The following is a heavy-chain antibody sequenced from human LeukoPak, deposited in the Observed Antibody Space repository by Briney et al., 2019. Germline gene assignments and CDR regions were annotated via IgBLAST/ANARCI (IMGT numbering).Heavy chain of an antibody. CDR1: GFTFSSYA. J-gene: IGHJ4*02. Sequence: GGSLRLSCAASGFTFSSYAISWLRQAPGKGLEWVSAISGSGGSTYYADSVKGRFTISRDNSKNTLYLQMNSLRAEDTAVYYCAKDKRQWSFDYWGQGTLVTVSS. CDR3: AKDKRQWSFDY. CDR2: ISGSGGST. V-gene: IGHV3-23*01. D-gene: IGHD6-19*01.